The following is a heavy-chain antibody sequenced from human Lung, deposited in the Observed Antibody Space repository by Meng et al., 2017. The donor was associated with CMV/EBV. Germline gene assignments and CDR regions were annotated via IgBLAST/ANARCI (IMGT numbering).Heavy chain of an antibody. J-gene: IGHJ4*02. D-gene: IGHD2-15*01. Sequence: TFNSYDINWVRQAAGQGLEWMGWMNPNSGNTGFAQKFEGRVTITRNTAISTAYMEVRSLRFEDTAVYYCARMGRYCSGGSCLRYFDYWGQGTLVTVSS. V-gene: IGHV1-8*01. CDR3: ARMGRYCSGGSCLRYFDY. CDR2: MNPNSGNT. CDR1: TFNSYD.